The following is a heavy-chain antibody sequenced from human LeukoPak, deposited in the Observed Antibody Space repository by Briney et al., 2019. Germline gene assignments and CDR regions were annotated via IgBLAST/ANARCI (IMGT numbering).Heavy chain of an antibody. CDR2: ISSSSSYI. J-gene: IGHJ6*02. CDR1: GFTFSSYA. V-gene: IGHV3-21*01. D-gene: IGHD2-15*01. Sequence: PGGSLRLSCAASGFTFSSYAMSWVRQAPGKGLEWVSSISSSSSYIYYADSVKGRFTISRDNAKNSLYLQMNSLRAEDTAVYYCARGASRYCSGGSCPTYGMDVWGQGTTVTVSS. CDR3: ARGASRYCSGGSCPTYGMDV.